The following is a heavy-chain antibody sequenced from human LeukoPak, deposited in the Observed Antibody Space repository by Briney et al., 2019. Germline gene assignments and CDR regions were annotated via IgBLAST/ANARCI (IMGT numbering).Heavy chain of an antibody. CDR2: FDPEDGET. Sequence: ASVKVSCKVSGYTLTELSMHWVRQAPGKGLEWMGGFDPEDGETIYAQKFQGRVTMTEDTSTDTAYMELSGLRSEDTAVYYCARGLENSWYTTGALAAFWGQGTLVTVSS. CDR1: GYTLTELS. D-gene: IGHD6-13*01. CDR3: ARGLENSWYTTGALAAF. V-gene: IGHV1-24*01. J-gene: IGHJ4*02.